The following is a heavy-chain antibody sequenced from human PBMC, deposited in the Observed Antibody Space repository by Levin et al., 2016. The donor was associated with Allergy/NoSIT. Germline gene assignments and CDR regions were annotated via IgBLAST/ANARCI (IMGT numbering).Heavy chain of an antibody. CDR2: INHSGST. CDR3: ARGIKKAPYYYYGMDV. CDR1: GGSFSGYY. V-gene: IGHV4-34*01. Sequence: SETLSLTCAVYGGSFSGYYWSWIRQPPGKGLEWIGEINHSGSTNYNPSLKSRVTISVDTSKNQFSLKLSSVTAADTAVYYCARGIKKAPYYYYGMDVWGQGTTVTVSS. D-gene: IGHD3-10*01. J-gene: IGHJ6*02.